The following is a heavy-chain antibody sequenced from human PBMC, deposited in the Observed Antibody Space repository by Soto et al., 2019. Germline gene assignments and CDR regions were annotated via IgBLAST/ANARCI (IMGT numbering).Heavy chain of an antibody. Sequence: ASVKVSCKASGYTFTSYGISWVRQAPGQGLEWMGWISAYNGNTNYAQKLQGRVTMTTDTSTSTAYMELRSLRSDDTAVYYCARVWDSSSWYNWFDPWVQGTMVSFSS. CDR1: GYTFTSYG. D-gene: IGHD6-13*01. V-gene: IGHV1-18*04. J-gene: IGHJ5*02. CDR2: ISAYNGNT. CDR3: ARVWDSSSWYNWFDP.